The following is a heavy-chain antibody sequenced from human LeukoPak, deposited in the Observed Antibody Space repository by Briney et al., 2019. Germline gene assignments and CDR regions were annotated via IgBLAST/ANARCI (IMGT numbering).Heavy chain of an antibody. J-gene: IGHJ4*02. V-gene: IGHV3-7*01. CDR2: VHPDGNQK. Sequence: GGSLRLSCVASGFTFPTHWMTWVRQAPGKGLEWVARVHPDGNQKDYVDAVQGRFTISRDNVRYSLSLQMNSLRADDTAVYYCVRWGPVSMIGNSWGQGTLVTVSS. D-gene: IGHD2-21*01. CDR3: VRWGPVSMIGNS. CDR1: GFTFPTHW.